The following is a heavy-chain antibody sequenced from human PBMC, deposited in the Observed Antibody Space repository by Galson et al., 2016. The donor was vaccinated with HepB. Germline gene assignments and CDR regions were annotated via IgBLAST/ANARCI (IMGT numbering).Heavy chain of an antibody. CDR1: GYTFSNFP. J-gene: IGHJ5*02. CDR3: PRAPGRRTVRRKGLMFKEEWGESTPINRFDP. V-gene: IGHV1-3*01. D-gene: IGHD3-3*01. Sequence: SVKVSCKASGYTFSNFPMHWVRQAPGQRLQWMGWINAGNGDTNYSHKFQGRISITRETSASTVFLELSSLTSEDTAVYYCPRAPGRRTVRRKGLMFKEEWGESTPINRFDPWGQGTLVTVSS. CDR2: INAGNGDT.